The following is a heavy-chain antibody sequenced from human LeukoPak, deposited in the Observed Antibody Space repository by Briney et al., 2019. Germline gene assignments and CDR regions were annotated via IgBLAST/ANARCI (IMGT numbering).Heavy chain of an antibody. CDR2: SYYSGST. V-gene: IGHV4-39*01. CDR1: GGSISSTTSY. CDR3: ARHGSTDYFDY. Sequence: SETLSLTCAVSGGSISSTTSYWGWIRQPPGKGRECIGRSYYSGSTFYNPSLKSLVTISVDTSKNQLSLRLSSVTAADTAVYYCARHGSTDYFDYWGQGTLVTVSS. J-gene: IGHJ4*02. D-gene: IGHD2-2*03.